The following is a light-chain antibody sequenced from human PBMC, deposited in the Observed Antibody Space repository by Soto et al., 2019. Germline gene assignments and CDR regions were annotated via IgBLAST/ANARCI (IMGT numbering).Light chain of an antibody. CDR3: CSRL. Sequence: QSALTQPASVSGSPGQSITISCTGTSTDPATYDLVSWYQQHPGKAPQLIIYEVAKRPSGVSARFSGSQSGDTASLTISGLQAADEAYYYCCSRLFVGGTKLTVL. V-gene: IGLV2-23*02. CDR1: STDPATYDL. J-gene: IGLJ2*01. CDR2: EVA.